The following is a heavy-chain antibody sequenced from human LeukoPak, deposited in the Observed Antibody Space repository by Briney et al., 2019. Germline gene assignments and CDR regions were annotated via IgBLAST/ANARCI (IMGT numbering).Heavy chain of an antibody. V-gene: IGHV4-61*02. CDR3: ASLDYGDYSRDY. Sequence: SQTLSLTCTVSGGSISSGSYYWSWIRQPAGKGLEWIGRISTSGSTNYNPSLKSRVTISVDTSKNQFSLKLSSVTAAATAVYYCASLDYGDYSRDYWGQGTLVTVSS. D-gene: IGHD4-17*01. J-gene: IGHJ4*02. CDR1: GGSISSGSYY. CDR2: ISTSGST.